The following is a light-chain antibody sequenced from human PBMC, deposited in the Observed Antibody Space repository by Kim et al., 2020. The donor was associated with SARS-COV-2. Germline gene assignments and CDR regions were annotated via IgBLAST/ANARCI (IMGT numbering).Light chain of an antibody. CDR2: DVS. J-gene: IGLJ3*02. CDR3: CSYAGSYTWV. CDR1: RSDVGGYNY. V-gene: IGLV2-11*01. Sequence: GQSATISCPGTRSDVGGYNYVSWYQQHPGKAPKLMIYDVSKRPSGVPDRFSGSKSGNTASLTISGLQAEDEADYYCCSYAGSYTWVFGGGTQLTVL.